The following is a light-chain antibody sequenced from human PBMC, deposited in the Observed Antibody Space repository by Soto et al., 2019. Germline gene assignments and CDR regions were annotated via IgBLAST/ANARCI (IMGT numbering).Light chain of an antibody. CDR1: QTVTRNY. CDR2: GAS. Sequence: EIVLTQSPGTLALSPGERSSRSCRSSQTVTRNYLAWHQQKPGQTPRLLVYGASSRATGIPDRFSGSGSGTDFTLTISRLEPEDFAVYYCQQHGSSPITFGQGTRWRL. CDR3: QQHGSSPIT. V-gene: IGKV3-20*01. J-gene: IGKJ5*01.